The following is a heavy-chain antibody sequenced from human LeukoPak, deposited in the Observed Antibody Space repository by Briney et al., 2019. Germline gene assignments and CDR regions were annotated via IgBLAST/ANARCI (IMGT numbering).Heavy chain of an antibody. D-gene: IGHD2-2*02. CDR2: IRSKAYGGTT. J-gene: IGHJ4*02. CDR1: GFTFGDYA. CDR3: TSGSFVPAAINY. V-gene: IGHV3-49*04. Sequence: PGGSLRLSCTASGFTFGDYAMSWVRQAPGKGLEWVGFIRSKAYGGTTEYAASVKGRFTISRDDSKSIAYLQMNSLKTEDTAVYYCTSGSFVPAAINYWGQGTLVTVSS.